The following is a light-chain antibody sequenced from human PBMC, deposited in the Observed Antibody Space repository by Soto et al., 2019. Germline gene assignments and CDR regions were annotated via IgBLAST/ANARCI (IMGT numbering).Light chain of an antibody. CDR3: QHYQRYPPS. Sequence: DIQMTQSPSSLSASVGDRVTITCRASHPININLVWFQQKPGKAPKSLIYAATNLQSGVPSWFSGSGGGTDFSLTISSLQPEDVATYYCQHYQRYPPSFGGGTKLEIK. CDR2: AAT. J-gene: IGKJ4*01. V-gene: IGKV1-16*01. CDR1: HPININ.